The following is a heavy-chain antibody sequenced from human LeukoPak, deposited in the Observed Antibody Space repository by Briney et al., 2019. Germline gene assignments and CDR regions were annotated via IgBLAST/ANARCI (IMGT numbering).Heavy chain of an antibody. CDR1: GFTVSSNY. V-gene: IGHV3-53*04. Sequence: PGGSLRLSCAASGFTVSSNYMGWVRQAPGKGLEWVSAIYSGGSTYCADSVKGRFTISRHNSKNTLYLQMNSLRAEDTAVYYCARVKVVAAAMGYYYYGMDVWGQGTTVTVSS. J-gene: IGHJ6*02. CDR2: IYSGGST. CDR3: ARVKVVAAAMGYYYYGMDV. D-gene: IGHD2-15*01.